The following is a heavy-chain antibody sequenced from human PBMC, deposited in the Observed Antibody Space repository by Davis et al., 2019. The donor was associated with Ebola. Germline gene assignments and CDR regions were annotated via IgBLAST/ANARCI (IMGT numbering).Heavy chain of an antibody. CDR2: IIPIFGTA. Sequence: SVKVSCKASGGTFSSYAISWVRQAPGQGLEWMGGIIPIFGTANYAQKFQGRVTITADKSTSTAYMELSSLRSEDTAVYYCARDTKSGYDAGFYYYYYGMDVWGQGTTVTVSS. V-gene: IGHV1-69*06. CDR3: ARDTKSGYDAGFYYYYYGMDV. CDR1: GGTFSSYA. J-gene: IGHJ6*02. D-gene: IGHD5-12*01.